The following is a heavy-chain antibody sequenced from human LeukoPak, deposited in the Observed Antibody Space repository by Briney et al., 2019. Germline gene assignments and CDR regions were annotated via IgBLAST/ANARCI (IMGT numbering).Heavy chain of an antibody. Sequence: PSETLSLTCTVSGGSISSYYWSWIRQPPGKGLEWIGYIYYSGSTNYNPSLKSRVTISVDTSKNQFSLKLSSVTAADTAVYYCARGEYDFWSGYYGSVAFDIWGQGTMVTVSS. D-gene: IGHD3-3*01. CDR2: IYYSGST. V-gene: IGHV4-59*12. CDR1: GGSISSYY. J-gene: IGHJ3*02. CDR3: ARGEYDFWSGYYGSVAFDI.